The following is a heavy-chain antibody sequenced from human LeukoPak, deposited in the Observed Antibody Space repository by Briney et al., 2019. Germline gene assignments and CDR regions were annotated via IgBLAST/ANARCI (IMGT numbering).Heavy chain of an antibody. J-gene: IGHJ4*02. V-gene: IGHV1-46*01. D-gene: IGHD5-24*01. CDR1: GYTFTSYY. CDR3: ARGGDGREGYNKPPRFDY. Sequence: GASVKVSCKASGYTFTSYYMHWVRQAPGQGLEWMGIINPSGGNTSYAQKFQGRVTMTRDTSTSTVYMELSSLRSEDTAVYYCARGGDGREGYNKPPRFDYWGQGTLVTVSS. CDR2: INPSGGNT.